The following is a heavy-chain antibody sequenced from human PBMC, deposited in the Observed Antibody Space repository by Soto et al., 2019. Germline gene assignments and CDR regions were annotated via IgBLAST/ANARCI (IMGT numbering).Heavy chain of an antibody. D-gene: IGHD3-16*02. Sequence: SVKVSCKASGGTFSSYAISWVRQAPGQGLEWMGGIIPIFGTANYAQKFQGRVTITADESTSTAYMELSSLRSEDTAVYYCARDEGYDYVWGSYRSDYWGQGTLVTVSS. J-gene: IGHJ4*02. CDR1: GGTFSSYA. CDR2: IIPIFGTA. V-gene: IGHV1-69*13. CDR3: ARDEGYDYVWGSYRSDY.